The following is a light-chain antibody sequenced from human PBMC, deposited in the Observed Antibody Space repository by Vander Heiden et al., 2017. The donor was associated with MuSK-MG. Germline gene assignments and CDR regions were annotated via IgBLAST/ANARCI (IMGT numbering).Light chain of an antibody. CDR1: NIGSKN. J-gene: IGLJ2*01. CDR2: RYY. V-gene: IGLV3-9*01. CDR3: QVWDASTVTSVV. Sequence: SFELRQSISISVAMGQTANITCEGKNIGSKNVHWYEQRAGQAAGVVIFRYYNRQSVIPDRFSGTKSGDTATLTITSAQVGEEADDYCQVWDASTVTSVVFGGGTKRTVL.